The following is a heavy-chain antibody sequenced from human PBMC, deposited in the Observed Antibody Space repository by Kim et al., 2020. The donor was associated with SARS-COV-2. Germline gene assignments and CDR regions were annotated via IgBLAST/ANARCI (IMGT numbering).Heavy chain of an antibody. D-gene: IGHD3-9*01. Sequence: SETLSLTCTVSGGSISSYYWSWIRQPPGKGLEWIGYIYYSGSTNYNPSLKSRVTISVDTSKNQFSLKLSSVTAADTAVYYCARHAPNFDWLIPTTTGGMDVWGQGTTVTVSS. V-gene: IGHV4-59*08. CDR3: ARHAPNFDWLIPTTTGGMDV. CDR1: GGSISSYY. J-gene: IGHJ6*02. CDR2: IYYSGST.